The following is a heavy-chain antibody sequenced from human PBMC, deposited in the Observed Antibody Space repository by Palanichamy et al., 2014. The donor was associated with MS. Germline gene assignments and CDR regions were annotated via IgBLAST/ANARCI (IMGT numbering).Heavy chain of an antibody. J-gene: IGHJ4*02. Sequence: QVQLVESGGGVVQPGRSLRLSCAASGFTFSSYGMHWVRQAPGKGLEWVAVIWYDGSNKYYADSVKGRFTISRDNSKNTLYLQMNSLRAEDTAVYYCALTRWGYYDYWGQGTLVTVSS. V-gene: IGHV3-33*01. D-gene: IGHD2-15*01. CDR2: IWYDGSNK. CDR3: ALTRWGYYDY. CDR1: GFTFSSYG.